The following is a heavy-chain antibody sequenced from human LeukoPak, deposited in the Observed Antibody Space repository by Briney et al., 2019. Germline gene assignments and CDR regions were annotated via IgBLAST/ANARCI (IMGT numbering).Heavy chain of an antibody. Sequence: PGRSLRLSCAASGFTFSSYGMHWVRQAPGKGLEWVAVLWYDGSYKYYADSVKGRFTISRDNSKKTLYLQMNSLRAEDTAVYYCARGSDYYGSGSYYLFDYWGQGTLVTASS. CDR3: ARGSDYYGSGSYYLFDY. CDR1: GFTFSSYG. CDR2: LWYDGSYK. V-gene: IGHV3-33*01. J-gene: IGHJ4*02. D-gene: IGHD3-10*01.